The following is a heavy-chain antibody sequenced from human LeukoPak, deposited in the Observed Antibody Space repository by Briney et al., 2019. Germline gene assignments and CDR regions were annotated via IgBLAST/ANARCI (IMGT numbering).Heavy chain of an antibody. Sequence: GGSLRLSCAVSGSTFSNFWMGWVRQPQGRGLEWVANIHTEGNEKYHVESVKGRFTISRDNSKNSLCLQMNGLRVYDTAVYYCASGDAFSGDHWGQGTLVTVSS. CDR1: GSTFSNFW. CDR3: ASGDAFSGDH. J-gene: IGHJ4*02. CDR2: IHTEGNEK. D-gene: IGHD7-27*01. V-gene: IGHV3-7*01.